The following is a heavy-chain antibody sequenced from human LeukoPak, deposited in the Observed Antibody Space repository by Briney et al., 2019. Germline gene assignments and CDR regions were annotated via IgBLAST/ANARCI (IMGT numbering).Heavy chain of an antibody. Sequence: GGSLRLSCAVSGFTFSSYWMHWVRHAPGKGLVWVSRINSDGSSTNYADSVKGRFTISRDNAKNTLYLQMNSLRAEDTAVYYCASLKGVGATAIDYWGQGTLVTVSS. CDR1: GFTFSSYW. CDR3: ASLKGVGATAIDY. V-gene: IGHV3-74*01. D-gene: IGHD1-26*01. J-gene: IGHJ4*02. CDR2: INSDGSST.